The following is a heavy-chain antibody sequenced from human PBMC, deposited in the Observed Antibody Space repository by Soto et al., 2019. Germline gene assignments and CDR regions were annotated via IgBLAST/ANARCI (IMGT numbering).Heavy chain of an antibody. V-gene: IGHV4-30-4*01. J-gene: IGHJ4*02. CDR3: ARVPVYGDYVDY. D-gene: IGHD4-17*01. CDR2: IYYSGST. CDR1: GGSISSGDYY. Sequence: QVQLQESGPGLVKPSQTLSLTCTVSGGSISSGDYYWSWIRQSPGKGLEWIGYIYYSGSTYYNPSPKSRVTISVDTSKNQFSLKLSSVTAADTAVYYCARVPVYGDYVDYWGQGTLVTVSS.